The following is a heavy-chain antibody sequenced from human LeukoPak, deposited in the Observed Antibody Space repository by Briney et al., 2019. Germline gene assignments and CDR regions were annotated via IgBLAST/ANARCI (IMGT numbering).Heavy chain of an antibody. Sequence: GGSLRLSCTASGFTFSRYEFNWVRQAPGKGLEWISYISDSGDTIYYADSVKGRFTISRDNAKNTLYLQMDNLRAEDTAVYHCARAPLVLQYRWWFDPWGQGTLATVSS. V-gene: IGHV3-48*03. J-gene: IGHJ5*02. D-gene: IGHD2-8*02. CDR3: ARAPLVLQYRWWFDP. CDR1: GFTFSRYE. CDR2: ISDSGDTI.